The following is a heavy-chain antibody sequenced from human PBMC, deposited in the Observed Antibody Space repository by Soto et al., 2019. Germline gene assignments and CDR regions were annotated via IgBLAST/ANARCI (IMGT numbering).Heavy chain of an antibody. CDR1: GYTFTSYA. V-gene: IGHV1-3*01. D-gene: IGHD3-22*01. Sequence: ASVKVSCKASGYTFTSYAMHWVRQAPGQRLEWMGWINAGNGNTKYSQKFQGRVTITRDTSASTAYMELSSLRSEDTAVYYCARIAYYYDSSGYFFAYWGQGTLVTVSS. CDR3: ARIAYYYDSSGYFFAY. CDR2: INAGNGNT. J-gene: IGHJ4*02.